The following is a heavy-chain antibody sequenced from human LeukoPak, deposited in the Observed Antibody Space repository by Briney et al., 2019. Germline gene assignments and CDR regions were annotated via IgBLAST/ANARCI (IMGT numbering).Heavy chain of an antibody. CDR3: STFIVPY. D-gene: IGHD2-15*01. J-gene: IGHJ4*02. CDR1: GYTFTSYG. CDR2: FDPEDGER. V-gene: IGHV1-24*01. Sequence: GASVKVSCKASGYTFTSYGIGWVRQAPGKGLEWLGSFDPEDGERIYAQKFQGRFTMTEDTSTDTAYMELSSLGSEDTAMYFCSTFIVPYWGQGTLVTVSA.